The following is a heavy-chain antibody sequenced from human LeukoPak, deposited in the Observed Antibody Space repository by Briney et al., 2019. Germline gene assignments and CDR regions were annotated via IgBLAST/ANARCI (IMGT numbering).Heavy chain of an antibody. J-gene: IGHJ6*02. Sequence: GGSLRLSCAASGFTFSTYSMNWVRQAPGKGLEWVSSISSDSNYIYYADSLKGRFTIPRDNAKNSLYLQMISLRAEHTAVYYCARVAFGLYVMDVWGQGTTVTVSS. D-gene: IGHD3/OR15-3a*01. V-gene: IGHV3-21*01. CDR1: GFTFSTYS. CDR3: ARVAFGLYVMDV. CDR2: ISSDSNYI.